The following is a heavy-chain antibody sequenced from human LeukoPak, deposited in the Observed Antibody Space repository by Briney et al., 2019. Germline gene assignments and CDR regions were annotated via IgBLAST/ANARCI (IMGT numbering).Heavy chain of an antibody. J-gene: IGHJ4*02. CDR1: GGSISSGGYY. CDR3: ARGNRHYYDSSGYYYGALFDY. V-gene: IGHV4-31*03. D-gene: IGHD3-22*01. CDR2: IYYSGST. Sequence: SETLSLTCTVSGGSISSGGYYWSWIRQHPGKGLEWIGYIYYSGSTYYNPSLKSRVTISVDTSKNPFSLKLSSVTAADTAVYYCARGNRHYYDSSGYYYGALFDYWGQGTLVTVSS.